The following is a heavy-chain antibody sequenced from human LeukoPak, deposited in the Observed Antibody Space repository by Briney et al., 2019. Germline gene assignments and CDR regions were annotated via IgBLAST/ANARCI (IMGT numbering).Heavy chain of an antibody. CDR2: ISYDGSSK. CDR3: AKSTVVPAASLPY. D-gene: IGHD2-2*01. V-gene: IGHV3-30*04. CDR1: GFTFSTYA. Sequence: GRSLRLSCAASGFTFSTYAMHWVRQAPGKGLEWVAVISYDGSSKYYADSVKGRFTISRDNSKNTLYLQMNSLRAEDTAVYYCAKSTVVPAASLPYWGQGTLVTVSS. J-gene: IGHJ4*02.